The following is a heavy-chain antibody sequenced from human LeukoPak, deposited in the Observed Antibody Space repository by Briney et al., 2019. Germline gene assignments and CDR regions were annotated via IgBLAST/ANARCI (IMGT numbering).Heavy chain of an antibody. J-gene: IGHJ5*02. CDR3: ARARHYYDSSGFPLRFNWFDP. V-gene: IGHV1-2*06. CDR1: GYTFTGYY. D-gene: IGHD3-22*01. Sequence: GASVKVSCXASGYTFTGYYMHWVRQAPGQGLEWMGRINPNSGGTNYAQKFQDRVTMTRDTSISTAYMELSRLRSDDTAVYYCARARHYYDSSGFPLRFNWFDPWGQGTLVTVSS. CDR2: INPNSGGT.